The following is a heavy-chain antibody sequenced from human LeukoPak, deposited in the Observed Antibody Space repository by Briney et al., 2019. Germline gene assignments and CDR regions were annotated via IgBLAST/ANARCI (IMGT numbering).Heavy chain of an antibody. CDR2: INPNSGGT. V-gene: IGHV1-2*02. CDR3: ARAGYCSSTSCHGGFDY. Sequence: ASVKVSCKASGYTFTGYYMHWVRQAPGQGLEWMGWINPNSGGTNYAQRFQGRVTMTRDTSISTAYMELSRLRSDDTAVYYCARAGYCSSTSCHGGFDYWGQGTLVTVSS. J-gene: IGHJ4*02. D-gene: IGHD2-2*01. CDR1: GYTFTGYY.